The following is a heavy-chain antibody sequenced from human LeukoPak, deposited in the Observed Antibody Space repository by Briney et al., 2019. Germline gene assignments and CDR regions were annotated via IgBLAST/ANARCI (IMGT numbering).Heavy chain of an antibody. D-gene: IGHD3-10*01. CDR2: INHSGST. Sequence: TSETLSLTCTVSGGSISSYYWSWIRQPPGKGLEWIGEINHSGSTNYNPSRKSRATISVDTSKNQFSLKLSSVTAADTAVYYCARRPSLRLLWFGESRGYYFDYWGQGTLVTVSS. J-gene: IGHJ4*02. CDR3: ARRPSLRLLWFGESRGYYFDY. CDR1: GGSISSYY. V-gene: IGHV4-34*01.